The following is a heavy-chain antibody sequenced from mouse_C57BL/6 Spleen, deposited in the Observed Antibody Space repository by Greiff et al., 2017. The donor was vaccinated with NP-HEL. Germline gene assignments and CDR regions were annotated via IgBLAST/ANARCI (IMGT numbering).Heavy chain of an antibody. CDR3: ARSSLGRDWYFDV. Sequence: QVQLQQSGAELAKPGASVKLSCKASGYTFTSYWMHWVKQRPGQGLEWIGYINPSSGYTKYNQKFKDKATLTADKSSSTAYMQLRSLTYEDSAVYYCARSSLGRDWYFDVWGTGTTVTVSS. CDR1: GYTFTSYW. J-gene: IGHJ1*03. V-gene: IGHV1-7*01. CDR2: INPSSGYT. D-gene: IGHD4-1*01.